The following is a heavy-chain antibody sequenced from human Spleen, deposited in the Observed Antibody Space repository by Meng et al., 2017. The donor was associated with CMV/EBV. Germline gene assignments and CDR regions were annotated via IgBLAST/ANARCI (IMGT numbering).Heavy chain of an antibody. CDR2: IFYTGST. CDR3: SRERRGGYPKGMDV. D-gene: IGHD3-16*02. J-gene: IGHJ6*02. CDR1: GGSISSGGYY. Sequence: SETLSLTCTVSGGSISSGGYYWNWIRQQPGKGLEWIGHIFYTGSTYFNPALKRRLTISIDTSKNHFSLNLRSVTAADTAVYYCSRERRGGYPKGMDVWGQGTTVTVSS. V-gene: IGHV4-31*03.